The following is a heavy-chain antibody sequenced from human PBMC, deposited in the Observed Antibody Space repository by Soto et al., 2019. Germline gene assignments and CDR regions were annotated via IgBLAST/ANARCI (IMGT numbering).Heavy chain of an antibody. J-gene: IGHJ4*02. CDR2: ISINGGST. V-gene: IGHV3-64D*06. Sequence: GGSLRLSCSASGFTFSIYAMRWVRQAPGKGLEYVSSISINGGSTRYADSVKGRFTISRDNSKNTQYLQMSSLRADDTALYYCVKGEYYYDSSGYYPFDYWGQGTLVTVS. D-gene: IGHD3-22*01. CDR1: GFTFSIYA. CDR3: VKGEYYYDSSGYYPFDY.